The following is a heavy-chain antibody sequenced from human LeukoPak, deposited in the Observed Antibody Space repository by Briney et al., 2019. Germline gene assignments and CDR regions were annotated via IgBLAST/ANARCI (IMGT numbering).Heavy chain of an antibody. CDR2: IYYRGST. V-gene: IGHV4-30-4*01. Sequence: PSETLSLTCTVSGGSISSGDYYWSWIRQPPGKGLEWIRYIYYRGSTDYNPSLKSRVTISVDTSKNQFSLKLSSVTAADTAVYYCARDLLNEGNHLDYWGQGTLVTVSS. CDR3: ARDLLNEGNHLDY. D-gene: IGHD4-23*01. J-gene: IGHJ4*02. CDR1: GGSISSGDYY.